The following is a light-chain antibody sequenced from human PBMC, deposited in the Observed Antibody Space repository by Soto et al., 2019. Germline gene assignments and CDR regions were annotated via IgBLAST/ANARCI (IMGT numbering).Light chain of an antibody. V-gene: IGLV2-23*01. CDR1: RSDVGNYNL. CDR3: CSYADTTTYV. J-gene: IGLJ1*01. Sequence: QSVLTQPASVSGSPGQSITFSCTGTRSDVGNYNLVSWYQQRPGKAPKLMIYEGSKRPSGVSDRFSGSKSGITASLTISGLQAEDEADYYCCSYADTTTYVFGTGTKSPS. CDR2: EGS.